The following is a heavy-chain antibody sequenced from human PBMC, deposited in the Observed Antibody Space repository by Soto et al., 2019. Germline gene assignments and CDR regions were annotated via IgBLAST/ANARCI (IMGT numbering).Heavy chain of an antibody. V-gene: IGHV4-30-4*01. CDR1: GGSISGGVYY. CDR3: AREVIPLTTDWYFDL. Sequence: QVQLQESGPGLVKPSETLSLTCTVSGGSISGGVYYWSWIRQPPGKGLEWIGYIYASGSTYYNPSLKVRVTRSVDTSNNQFSLRLTSVTAAYSAVYYCAREVIPLTTDWYFDLWGRGTLVTVSP. D-gene: IGHD4-17*01. CDR2: IYASGST. J-gene: IGHJ2*01.